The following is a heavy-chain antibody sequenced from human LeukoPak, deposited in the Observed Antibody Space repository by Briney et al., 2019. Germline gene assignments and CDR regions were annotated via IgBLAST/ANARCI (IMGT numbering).Heavy chain of an antibody. CDR3: ARERGYSYGYDAFDI. CDR1: GYTFTSYG. J-gene: IGHJ3*02. D-gene: IGHD5-18*01. V-gene: IGHV1-18*01. CDR2: ISAHNGNT. Sequence: ASVKVSCKASGYTFTSYGISWVRQAPGQGLEWMGWISAHNGNTHSAQKFQGRVTMTTETSTSTVYMEMRSLRSDDTAVYYCARERGYSYGYDAFDIWGQGTMVTVSS.